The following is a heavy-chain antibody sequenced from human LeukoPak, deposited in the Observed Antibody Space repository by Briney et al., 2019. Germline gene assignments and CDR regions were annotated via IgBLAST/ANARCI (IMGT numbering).Heavy chain of an antibody. CDR3: ARVTKPIYDFWSGYEVMDV. J-gene: IGHJ6*04. D-gene: IGHD3-3*01. CDR2: IYYSGST. Sequence: SQTLPLTCTVSGGSISSGGYYWSWIRQHPGKGLEWIGYIYYSGSTYYNPSLKSRVTISVDTSKNQFSLKLSSVTAADTAVYYCARVTKPIYDFWSGYEVMDVWGKGTTVTVSS. V-gene: IGHV4-31*03. CDR1: GGSISSGGYY.